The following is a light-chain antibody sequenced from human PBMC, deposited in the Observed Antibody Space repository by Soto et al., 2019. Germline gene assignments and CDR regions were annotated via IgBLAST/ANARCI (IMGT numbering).Light chain of an antibody. CDR1: QSVGSK. CDR2: GAS. CDR3: QQYNDWPPWT. Sequence: EVVMTQSPATLSVSPGERATLSCRASQSVGSKLAWYQQKPGQAPRLLIYGASTRATGIPARFSGSGSGTEFTLTISSLQSEDFAVYYCQQYNDWPPWTFGQGNKVEVK. V-gene: IGKV3-15*01. J-gene: IGKJ1*01.